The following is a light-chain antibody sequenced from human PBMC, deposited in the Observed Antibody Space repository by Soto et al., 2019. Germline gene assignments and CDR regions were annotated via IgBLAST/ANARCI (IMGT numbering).Light chain of an antibody. J-gene: IGLJ1*01. CDR3: FSYAGDSVYV. V-gene: IGLV2-23*02. CDR1: NSDVGSYNL. CDR2: EVT. Sequence: QSLLTQPASVSGSPRQSITISCTGTNSDVGSYNLVSWFQQHPGKAPKLVIYEVTKRPSGVSDRFSGSKSGNTAYLTISGLQAEDEADYYCFSYAGDSVYVFGTGTKVTVL.